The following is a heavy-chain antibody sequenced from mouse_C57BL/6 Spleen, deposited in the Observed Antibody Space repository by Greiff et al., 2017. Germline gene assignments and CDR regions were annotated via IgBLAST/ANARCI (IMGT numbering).Heavy chain of an antibody. CDR3: ARSTGTRVYYYAMDY. D-gene: IGHD4-1*02. Sequence: DVKLVESGGGLVQPGGSLSLSCAASGFTFTDYYMSWVRQPPGKALEWLGFIRNKANGYTTEYSASVKGRFTISRDNSQSILYLQMNALRAEDSATYYCARSTGTRVYYYAMDYWGQGTSVTVSS. V-gene: IGHV7-3*01. J-gene: IGHJ4*01. CDR2: IRNKANGYTT. CDR1: GFTFTDYY.